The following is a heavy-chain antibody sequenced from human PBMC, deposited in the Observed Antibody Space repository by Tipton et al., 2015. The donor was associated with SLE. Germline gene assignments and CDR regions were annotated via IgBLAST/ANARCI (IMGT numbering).Heavy chain of an antibody. Sequence: LSLTCTVSGGSISSYYWSWIRQPPGKGLEWIGEINHSGSTNYNPSLKSRVTISVDRSKNQFSLKLSSVTAADTAVYYCARGPGIAAARWFDPWGQGTLVTVSS. J-gene: IGHJ5*02. CDR2: INHSGST. V-gene: IGHV4-34*01. CDR1: GGSISSYY. D-gene: IGHD6-13*01. CDR3: ARGPGIAAARWFDP.